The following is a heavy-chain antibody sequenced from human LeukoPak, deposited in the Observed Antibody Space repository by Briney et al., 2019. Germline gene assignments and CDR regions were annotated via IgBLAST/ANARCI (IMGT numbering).Heavy chain of an antibody. D-gene: IGHD1-7*01. V-gene: IGHV3-23*01. CDR2: ISGSGTGT. CDR3: AKEGGTGTRFDY. J-gene: IGHJ4*02. Sequence: GGSLRLSCAASGFTFSSYAMSWVRQAPGKGLYWVLAISGSGTGTYYADSVKGRFTISRDNSKNTLYLQMNSLRAEDTAVYYGAKEGGTGTRFDYWGQGTLVTVSS. CDR1: GFTFSSYA.